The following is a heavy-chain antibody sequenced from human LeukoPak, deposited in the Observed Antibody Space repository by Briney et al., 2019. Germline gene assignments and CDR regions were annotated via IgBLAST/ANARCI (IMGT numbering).Heavy chain of an antibody. D-gene: IGHD3-16*02. CDR1: GYTFTSYG. CDR3: ARVNMITFGGVIVIRSYYFDY. CDR2: ISAYNGNT. V-gene: IGHV1-18*01. Sequence: ASVKVTCKASGYTFTSYGISWVRQAPGQGLEWMGWISAYNGNTNYAQKLQGRVTMTTDTSTSTAYMELRSLRSDDTAVYYCARVNMITFGGVIVIRSYYFDYWGQGTLVTVSS. J-gene: IGHJ4*02.